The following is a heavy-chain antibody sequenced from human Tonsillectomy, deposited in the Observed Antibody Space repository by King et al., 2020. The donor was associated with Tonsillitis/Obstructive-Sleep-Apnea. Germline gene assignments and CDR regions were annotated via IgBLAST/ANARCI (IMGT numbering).Heavy chain of an antibody. V-gene: IGHV3-20*04. CDR1: GFTFADYG. Sequence: VQLVESGGRVVRPGGSLRLSCVASGFTFADYGMSWVRQSPGKGLEWVSGINWSGGTTDYADSVKGRFTIPRDNAKNSLYRQMNRLTAEDTAFYYCARGGIASAGILGPWGQGTLVTVSS. J-gene: IGHJ5*02. CDR2: INWSGGTT. CDR3: ARGGIASAGILGP. D-gene: IGHD6-13*01.